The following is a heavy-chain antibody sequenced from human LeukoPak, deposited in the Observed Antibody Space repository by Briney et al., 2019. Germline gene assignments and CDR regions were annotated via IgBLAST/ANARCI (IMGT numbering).Heavy chain of an antibody. D-gene: IGHD6-13*01. V-gene: IGHV3-64*01. Sequence: PGGSLRLSCVASGFTFSTYPMHWVRQAPGKGLEYVSAINSDGDSTYYAKSVKGRFTISRDNSKDTLFLQMGSLRVEDMAVYYCARETAAAATACFDSWGQGALVTVSS. J-gene: IGHJ4*02. CDR3: ARETAAAATACFDS. CDR1: GFTFSTYP. CDR2: INSDGDST.